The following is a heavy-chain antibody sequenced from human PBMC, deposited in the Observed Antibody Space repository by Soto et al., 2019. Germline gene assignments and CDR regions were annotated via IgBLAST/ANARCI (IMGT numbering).Heavy chain of an antibody. CDR3: ARYKITGLCAY. D-gene: IGHD2-8*02. CDR2: INHSGST. J-gene: IGHJ4*02. Sequence: QVQLQQWGAGLLKPSETLSLTCAVYGGSFSGYYCTWIRQPPWTGMEWIGEINHSGSTNYNPYLKRRVTISADTSQNQFYMTLNSGTAAETGVYYCARYKITGLCAYWSEGTLFIV. CDR1: GGSFSGYY. V-gene: IGHV4-34*01.